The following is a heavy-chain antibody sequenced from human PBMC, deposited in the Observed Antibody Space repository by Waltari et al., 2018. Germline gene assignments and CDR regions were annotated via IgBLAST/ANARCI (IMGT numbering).Heavy chain of an antibody. V-gene: IGHV4-59*13. D-gene: IGHD4-17*01. J-gene: IGHJ6*03. CDR1: GGSMSHFY. Sequence: VQLQESRPGLVKPSETLSLSCTVSGGSMSHFYWSWIRQPPGKGPEGMGHISHTGNTTYNPSLNGRVIIAVDTSKKQFSLKVSSLTAADTAVYYCARGDGDLDYDYYYMDVGGKGTTVTVSS. CDR3: ARGDGDLDYDYYYMDV. CDR2: ISHTGNT.